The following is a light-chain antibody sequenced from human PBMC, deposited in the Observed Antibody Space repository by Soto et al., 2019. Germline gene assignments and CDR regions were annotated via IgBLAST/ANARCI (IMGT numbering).Light chain of an antibody. V-gene: IGKV3-15*01. CDR3: HQYYKWPLT. CDR1: QSVSSSY. CDR2: GAS. Sequence: EIVLTQSPATLSLPPGERATLSCRASQSVSSSYLAWYQQKPGQAPRLLIYGASNRATGVPDRFSGSGSGTVFTLTISSLQSDDFAVYYCHQYYKWPLTFGGGTKVDIK. J-gene: IGKJ4*01.